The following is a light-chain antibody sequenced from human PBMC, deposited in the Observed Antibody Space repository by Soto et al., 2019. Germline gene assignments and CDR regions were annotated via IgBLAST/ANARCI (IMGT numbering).Light chain of an antibody. CDR2: KTS. CDR1: QYVSSS. J-gene: IGKJ1*01. CDR3: QQYNTYPWT. V-gene: IGKV1-5*03. Sequence: DIQMTQSPSTMSAFVGERVTITCRASQYVSSSLAWYQQKPGKAPKLMIYKTSILESGVPSRFSSSASATEFTLSISSLQPDDFATYWCQQYNTYPWTFGQGTKVEIK.